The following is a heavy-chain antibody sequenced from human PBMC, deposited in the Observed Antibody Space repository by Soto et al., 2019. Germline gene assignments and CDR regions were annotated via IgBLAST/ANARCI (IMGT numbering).Heavy chain of an antibody. CDR1: GGSMSEYF. Sequence: SDTLSLTCSVSGGSMSEYFWSWLRQSPGKGLEWIGYIYYLGSTDYNPSLKSRVTISVDTSKRQFSLRLTSVTAADTAVYYCARDGYDGSGSPYPAYWGPGTQVT. CDR3: ARDGYDGSGSPYPAY. CDR2: IYYLGST. J-gene: IGHJ4*02. D-gene: IGHD3-10*01. V-gene: IGHV4-59*01.